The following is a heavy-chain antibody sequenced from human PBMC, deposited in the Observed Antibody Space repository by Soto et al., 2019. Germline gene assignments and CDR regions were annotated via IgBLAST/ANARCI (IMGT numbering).Heavy chain of an antibody. V-gene: IGHV1-24*01. D-gene: IGHD6-13*01. J-gene: IGHJ6*02. CDR3: ATERIAAVQGYCYYYGMDV. CDR1: GYTLTELS. Sequence: ASVKVSCKVSGYTLTELSMHWVRQAPGKGLEWMGGFDPEDGETIYAQKFQGRVTMTEDTSTDTAYMELSSLRSEDTAVYYCATERIAAVQGYCYYYGMDVWGQGTTVTVSS. CDR2: FDPEDGET.